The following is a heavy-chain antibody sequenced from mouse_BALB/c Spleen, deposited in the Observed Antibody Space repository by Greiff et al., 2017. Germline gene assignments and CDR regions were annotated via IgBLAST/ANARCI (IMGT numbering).Heavy chain of an antibody. D-gene: IGHD1-1*01. J-gene: IGHJ2*01. CDR2: ISSGSSTI. Sequence: EVKLVESGGGLVQPGGSRKLSCAASGFTFSSFGMHWVRQAPEKGLEWVAYISSGSSTIYYADTVKGRFTISRDNPKNTLFLQMTSLRSEDTAMYYCARSGLITTVDSFDYWGQGTTLTVSS. V-gene: IGHV5-17*02. CDR1: GFTFSSFG. CDR3: ARSGLITTVDSFDY.